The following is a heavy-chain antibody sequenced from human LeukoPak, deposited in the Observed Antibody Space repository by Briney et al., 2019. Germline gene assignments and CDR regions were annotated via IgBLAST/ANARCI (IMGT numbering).Heavy chain of an antibody. J-gene: IGHJ4*02. CDR2: INHSGST. D-gene: IGHD2-2*01. CDR1: GGSFSGYY. V-gene: IGHV4-34*01. Sequence: SETLSLTCAVYGGSFSGYYWSWIRQPPGKGLEWIGEINHSGSTNYNPSLKSRVTISVDTSKNQFSLKLSSVTAADTAVYYCARGFPTTYRPEGPYCSSTSCYPYFDYWGQGTLVTVSS. CDR3: ARGFPTTYRPEGPYCSSTSCYPYFDY.